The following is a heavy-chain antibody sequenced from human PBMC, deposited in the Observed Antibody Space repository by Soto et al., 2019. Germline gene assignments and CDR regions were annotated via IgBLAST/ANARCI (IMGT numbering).Heavy chain of an antibody. CDR3: ARRGAGYSSGWYPTNFYYYGMDV. D-gene: IGHD6-19*01. Sequence: PGESLKISCKGSGYSFTSYRIGWVRQMPGKGLEWMGIIYPGDSDTTYSPSFQGQVTISADKSTSTAYLQWSSLKASDTAMYYCARRGAGYSSGWYPTNFYYYGMDVWGQGTTVTVSS. V-gene: IGHV5-51*01. CDR1: GYSFTSYR. CDR2: IYPGDSDT. J-gene: IGHJ6*02.